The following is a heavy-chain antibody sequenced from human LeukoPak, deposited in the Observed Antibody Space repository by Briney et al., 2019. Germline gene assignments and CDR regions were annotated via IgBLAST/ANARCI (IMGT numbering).Heavy chain of an antibody. Sequence: SETLSLTCTVSGGSISSYYWSWIRQPPGKGLEWIGYIYYSGSTTYNPSLKDRVTISVDTSKKQLSLKLSSLTAADTAVYYCARVGQSRGYAFDIWGEGTMVTVSS. J-gene: IGHJ3*02. V-gene: IGHV4-59*01. CDR3: ARVGQSRGYAFDI. CDR1: GGSISSYY. CDR2: IYYSGST. D-gene: IGHD3-22*01.